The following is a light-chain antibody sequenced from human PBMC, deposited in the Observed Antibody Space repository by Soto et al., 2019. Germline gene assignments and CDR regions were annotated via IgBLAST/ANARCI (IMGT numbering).Light chain of an antibody. Sequence: EIVLTQSPGTLSLSPGERATLSCRASQSVSNNYLAWYQQKPGQAPRPLIDGASNRATGIPDRFSGGGSGTDFTPTISRLEPEDFAVYYCQQYGSSGTFGQGTKVDIK. J-gene: IGKJ1*01. CDR1: QSVSNNY. CDR2: GAS. V-gene: IGKV3-20*01. CDR3: QQYGSSGT.